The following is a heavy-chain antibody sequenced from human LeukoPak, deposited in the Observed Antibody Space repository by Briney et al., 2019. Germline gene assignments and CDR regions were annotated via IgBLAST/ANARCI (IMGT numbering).Heavy chain of an antibody. Sequence: SQTLSLTCNVSGGSISNDGYYWSWIRQHPGKGLEWLGYIYYSGSTYYNPSLKSRVTLSVDTSKSEFSLRLSSVTAADTAVYYCARYRPVTDLIKSAFDIWGQGTRVLVSS. D-gene: IGHD3-16*01. V-gene: IGHV4-31*03. CDR1: GGSISNDGYY. CDR3: ARYRPVTDLIKSAFDI. CDR2: IYYSGST. J-gene: IGHJ3*02.